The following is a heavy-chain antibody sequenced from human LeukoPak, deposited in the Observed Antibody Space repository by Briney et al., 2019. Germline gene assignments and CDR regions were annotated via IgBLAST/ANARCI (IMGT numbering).Heavy chain of an antibody. CDR3: ARRAGSGWYFDY. CDR1: GDSLSSYY. D-gene: IGHD6-19*01. J-gene: IGHJ4*02. V-gene: IGHV4-59*08. Sequence: PSETLSLTCTVSGDSLSSYYWSWIRQPPGKGLEWIGYIHYSGTTNYNPSLKSRVTISVDTSKDQFSLKLNSVTAADTAVYYCARRAGSGWYFDYWGQGTLVTVSS. CDR2: IHYSGTT.